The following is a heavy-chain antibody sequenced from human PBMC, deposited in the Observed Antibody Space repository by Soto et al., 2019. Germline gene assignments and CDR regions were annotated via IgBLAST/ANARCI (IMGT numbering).Heavy chain of an antibody. Sequence: GGSLRLSCAASGFTFSSYGMHWVRQAPGKGLEWVAVISYDGSNKYYADSVKGRFTISRDNSKNTLYLQMNSLRAEDTAVYYCAKEGSYCSGGSCYSVIYYFDYWGQGTLVTVSS. D-gene: IGHD2-15*01. J-gene: IGHJ4*02. CDR1: GFTFSSYG. V-gene: IGHV3-30*18. CDR2: ISYDGSNK. CDR3: AKEGSYCSGGSCYSVIYYFDY.